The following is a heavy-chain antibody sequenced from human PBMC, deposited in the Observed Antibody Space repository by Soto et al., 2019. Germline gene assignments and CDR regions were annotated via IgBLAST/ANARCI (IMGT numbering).Heavy chain of an antibody. J-gene: IGHJ6*02. V-gene: IGHV4-59*01. CDR2: IYYSGST. CDR3: ARDRPVMITFGGVIPRQYYYYYGMDV. Sequence: SETLSLTCTVSGGSISSYYWSWIRQPPGKGLGWIGYIYYSGSTNYNPSLKSRVTISVDTSKNQFSLKLSSVTAADTAVYYCARDRPVMITFGGVIPRQYYYYYGMDVWGQGTTVTVSS. CDR1: GGSISSYY. D-gene: IGHD3-16*02.